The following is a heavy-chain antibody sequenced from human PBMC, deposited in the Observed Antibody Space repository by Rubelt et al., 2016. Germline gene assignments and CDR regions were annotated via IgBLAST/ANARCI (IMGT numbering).Heavy chain of an antibody. CDR2: IIPTFGTA. CDR3: ARIKEDWFDP. Sequence: QVQLVQSGAEVKKPGSSVKVSCKASGGTFSSYAISWVRQAPGQGLEWMGGIIPTFGTANYAQKFQRKVTITTDESTGKAYRGLRSLRAEETAVYYCARIKEDWFDPWGQGTLVTVSS. J-gene: IGHJ5*02. CDR1: GGTFSSYA. V-gene: IGHV1-69*01.